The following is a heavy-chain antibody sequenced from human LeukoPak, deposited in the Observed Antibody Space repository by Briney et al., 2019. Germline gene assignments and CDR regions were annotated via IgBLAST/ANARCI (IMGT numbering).Heavy chain of an antibody. V-gene: IGHV1-69*13. Sequence: SVKVSCKTSGGTFSSYAISWVRQAPGRGLEWMGGIIPIFGTANYAQKFQGRVTITADESTSTAYMELSSLRSEDTAVYYCARDLGATRTFDYWGQGTLVTVSS. J-gene: IGHJ4*02. CDR2: IIPIFGTA. D-gene: IGHD1-26*01. CDR3: ARDLGATRTFDY. CDR1: GGTFSSYA.